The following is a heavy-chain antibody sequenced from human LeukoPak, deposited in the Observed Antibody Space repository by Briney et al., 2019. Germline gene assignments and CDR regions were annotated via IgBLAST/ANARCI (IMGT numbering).Heavy chain of an antibody. D-gene: IGHD3-22*01. V-gene: IGHV3-53*01. J-gene: IGHJ3*02. CDR1: GFTVSSNY. Sequence: GGSLRLSCAASGFTVSSNYMSWVRQAPGKGLEWVSVIYSGGSTYYADSVKGRFTISRDNSKNTLYLQMNSLRAEDTAVYYCAREIGRPDYYDSSGYPDVFDIWGQGTMVTVSS. CDR2: IYSGGST. CDR3: AREIGRPDYYDSSGYPDVFDI.